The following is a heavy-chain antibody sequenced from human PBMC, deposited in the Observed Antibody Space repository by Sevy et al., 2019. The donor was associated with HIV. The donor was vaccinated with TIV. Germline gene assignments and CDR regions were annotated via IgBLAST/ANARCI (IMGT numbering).Heavy chain of an antibody. D-gene: IGHD3-22*01. CDR3: ARDYYDSSGSLGWFDP. CDR1: GFTVSSNY. CDR2: IYSGGST. V-gene: IGHV3-53*01. Sequence: GESLKISCAASGFTVSSNYMSWVRQAPGKGLEWVSVIYSGGSTYYADSVKGRFTISRDNSKNTLYLQMNSLRAEDTAVYYCARDYYDSSGSLGWFDPWGQGTLVTVSS. J-gene: IGHJ5*02.